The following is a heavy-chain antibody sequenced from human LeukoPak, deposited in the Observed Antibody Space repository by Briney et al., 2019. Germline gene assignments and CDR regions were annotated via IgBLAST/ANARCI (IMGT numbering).Heavy chain of an antibody. V-gene: IGHV3-30*18. CDR3: AKAGANWGSLDY. J-gene: IGHJ4*02. Sequence: GGSLRLSCAASGFTFSSYGMHWVRQAPGKGLKWVAVISYDGSNKYYADSVKGRFTISRDNSKNTLYLQMNSPRAEDTAVYYCAKAGANWGSLDYWGQGTLVTVSS. CDR1: GFTFSSYG. CDR2: ISYDGSNK. D-gene: IGHD7-27*01.